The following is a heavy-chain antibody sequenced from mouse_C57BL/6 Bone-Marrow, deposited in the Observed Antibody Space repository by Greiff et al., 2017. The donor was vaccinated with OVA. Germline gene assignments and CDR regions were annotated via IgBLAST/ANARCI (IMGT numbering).Heavy chain of an antibody. CDR3: AREEDYYGSRDLDY. Sequence: QVQLQQPGAELVMPGASVKLSCKASGYTFTSYWMHLVKQRPGQGLEWIGEIDPSDSYTNYNQKFKGKSTLTVDKSSSTAYMQLSSLTSADSAVYDCAREEDYYGSRDLDYWGQGTTLTVSS. V-gene: IGHV1-69*01. CDR1: GYTFTSYW. CDR2: IDPSDSYT. J-gene: IGHJ2*01. D-gene: IGHD1-1*01.